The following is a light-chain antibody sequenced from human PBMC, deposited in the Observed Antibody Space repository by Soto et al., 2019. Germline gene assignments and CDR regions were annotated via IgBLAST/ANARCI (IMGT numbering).Light chain of an antibody. CDR2: SAS. CDR1: QSVSTS. J-gene: IGKJ4*01. CDR3: QQSFSTPLS. V-gene: IGKV1-39*01. Sequence: DILMTQSPSSLSASVGDRITITCRASQSVSTSVTWYQHKPGRAPKALISSASSLQSGVPSRFSGSGSGTDFTLTISSLQPEDIATYYCQQSFSTPLSFGGGTHVEIQ.